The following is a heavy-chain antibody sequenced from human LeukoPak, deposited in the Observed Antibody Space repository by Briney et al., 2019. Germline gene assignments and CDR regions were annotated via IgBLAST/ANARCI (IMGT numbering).Heavy chain of an antibody. CDR1: GFSLSTTGVG. V-gene: IGHV2-5*01. CDR3: AHDRAGIGFDP. Sequence: VSGPTPVNPTQTLTLTCTFSGFSLSTTGVGVTWVRQPPGKALEWLALIYWNDEKYYSPSLKTRLTITKDTSKRQVVLTMTNMGTVDTATYYCAHDRAGIGFDPWGQGTLVTVSS. D-gene: IGHD3-22*01. CDR2: IYWNDEK. J-gene: IGHJ5*02.